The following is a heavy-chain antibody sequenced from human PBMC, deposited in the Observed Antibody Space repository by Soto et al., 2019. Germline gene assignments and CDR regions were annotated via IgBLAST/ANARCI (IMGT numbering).Heavy chain of an antibody. D-gene: IGHD2-8*01. CDR3: ARAGYCTNGVCSRLDY. J-gene: IGHJ4*02. CDR2: INPNSGGT. CDR1: GYTFTGYY. V-gene: IGHV1-2*04. Sequence: QVQLVQSGAEVKKPGASVKVSCKASGYTFTGYYMHWVRQAPGQGLEWMGWINPNSGGTHYAQKFQGWVTMTRDTSISTAYMELSRLRSDDTAVYYCARAGYCTNGVCSRLDYWGQGTLVTVSS.